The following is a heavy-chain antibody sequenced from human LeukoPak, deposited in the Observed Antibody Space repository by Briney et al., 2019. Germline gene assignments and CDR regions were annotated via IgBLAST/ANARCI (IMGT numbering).Heavy chain of an antibody. CDR1: GFSFDNFG. CDR3: ARDPYFFDL. Sequence: GGSLRLSCTASGFSFDNFGFNWVRQAPGKALEWVSFISRSASPIHYADSMKGRLTISRDNAKNSLYLQMNSLRVEDTAVYYCARDPYFFDLWGQGTLVTVSS. V-gene: IGHV3-48*04. J-gene: IGHJ4*02. CDR2: ISRSASPI.